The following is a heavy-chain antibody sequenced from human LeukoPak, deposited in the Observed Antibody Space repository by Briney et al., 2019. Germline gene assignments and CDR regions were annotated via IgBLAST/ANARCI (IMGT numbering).Heavy chain of an antibody. J-gene: IGHJ3*01. CDR3: TSGEMSAFDF. CDR2: IRSYTSGGTA. V-gene: IGHV3-15*01. CDR1: GFTFNDAW. D-gene: IGHD1-26*01. Sequence: GGSLRLSCAGSGTSGTSGFTFNDAWMNWVRQAPGKGLEWLGRIRSYTSGGTANYAAPVRGRFIISRDDSKKTVYLQMSRLKTEDIAMYYCTSGEMSAFDFWGQGTMVTVSS.